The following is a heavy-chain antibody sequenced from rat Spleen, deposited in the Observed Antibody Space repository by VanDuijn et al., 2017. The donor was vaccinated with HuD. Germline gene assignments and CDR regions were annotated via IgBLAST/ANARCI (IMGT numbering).Heavy chain of an antibody. D-gene: IGHD4-3*01. V-gene: IGHV2-41*01. Sequence: QVQLKESGPGLVQPSQTLSLTCTVAGFSPTSNNVHWVRQPPGKGLEWMGVIWNTGGTRYNSVLKSRLSISRDTSKSQVFLKMNRLQTEDTATYYCARDWSYNSGFDYWGQGVMVTVSS. CDR3: ARDWSYNSGFDY. CDR1: GFSPTSNN. CDR2: IWNTGGT. J-gene: IGHJ2*01.